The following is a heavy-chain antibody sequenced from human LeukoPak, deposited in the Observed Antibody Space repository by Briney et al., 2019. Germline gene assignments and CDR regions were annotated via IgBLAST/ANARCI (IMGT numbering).Heavy chain of an antibody. CDR2: IKQDGGEK. J-gene: IGHJ4*02. CDR1: GFTFSSYW. CDR3: ARERGGDGDPQFVFDY. V-gene: IGHV3-7*01. D-gene: IGHD4-17*01. Sequence: GGSPRLSCAASGFTFSSYWMSWVRQAPGKGLEWVANIKQDGGEKYYVDSVKGRFTISRDNAKNSLYLQMNSLRAEDTAVYYCARERGGDGDPQFVFDYWGQGTLVTVSS.